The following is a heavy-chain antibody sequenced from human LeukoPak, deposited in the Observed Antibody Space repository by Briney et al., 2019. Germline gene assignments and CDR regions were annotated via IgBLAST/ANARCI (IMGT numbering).Heavy chain of an antibody. J-gene: IGHJ3*02. CDR3: ARDAGASSGYLYADAFDI. Sequence: GGSLRLSCVASGFPFSSYWMTWVRQARGKGLEWASSISSSSSYIYYADSVKGRFTISRDNAKNSLYLQMNSLRAEDTAVYYCARDAGASSGYLYADAFDIWGQGTMVTVSS. CDR2: ISSSSSYI. V-gene: IGHV3-21*01. CDR1: GFPFSSYW. D-gene: IGHD3-22*01.